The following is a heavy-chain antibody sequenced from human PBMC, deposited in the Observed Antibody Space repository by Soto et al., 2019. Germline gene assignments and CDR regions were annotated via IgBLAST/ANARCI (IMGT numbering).Heavy chain of an antibody. CDR1: GFTFNNYA. D-gene: IGHD3-10*01. CDR2: ISGGGDTT. Sequence: EVQLLESGGGLVQPGGSLRLSCAASGFTFNNYAMTWVRQAPGKGLEWVSAISGGGDTTSYADSVKGRFTVSIDGSKNTLYLQMGRLRAEDTALYYCAKGRGGSGSLTPRVDFWGQGTLVTVSS. J-gene: IGHJ4*02. V-gene: IGHV3-23*01. CDR3: AKGRGGSGSLTPRVDF.